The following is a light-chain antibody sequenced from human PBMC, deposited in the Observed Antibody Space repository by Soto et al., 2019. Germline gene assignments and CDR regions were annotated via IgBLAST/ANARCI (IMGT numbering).Light chain of an antibody. Sequence: EIVLTQSPGTLSLSPGERATLSCRASQSVSSSYLAWYQQKPGQAPRLLIYAISTRAAGVPDRFSGSGSGTDFTLTIRSLQPEDFAMYYCQQYGSSRWTFAQGTKVDIK. CDR3: QQYGSSRWT. V-gene: IGKV3-20*01. CDR1: QSVSSSY. CDR2: AIS. J-gene: IGKJ1*01.